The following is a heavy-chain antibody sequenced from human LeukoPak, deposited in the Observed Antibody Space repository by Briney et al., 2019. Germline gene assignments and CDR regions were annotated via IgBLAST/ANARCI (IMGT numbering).Heavy chain of an antibody. J-gene: IGHJ4*02. CDR3: GSGDNWGEY. CDR2: INHSGST. CDR1: ADSFSGYY. Sequence: SETRSLTCAVYADSFSGYYWAWMRQPPGKGLEWIGEINHSGSTYYNPSLTSRVTISVDTSKNQFSLKLTSVTAADTAVYYCGSGDNWGEYWGQGTLVTVSS. D-gene: IGHD7-27*01. V-gene: IGHV4-34*01.